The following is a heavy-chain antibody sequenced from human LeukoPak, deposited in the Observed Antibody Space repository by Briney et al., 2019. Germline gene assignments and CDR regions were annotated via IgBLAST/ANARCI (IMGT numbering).Heavy chain of an antibody. CDR3: ARVDGSPDY. J-gene: IGHJ4*02. CDR1: GYTFTRYD. V-gene: IGHV1-8*03. Sequence: ASVKVSCKASGYTFTRYDINWVQQATGQGLEWMGWMNTKSGNTGHAQKFQGRVTITRDTSISTVYMELSSLRSEDTAVYFCARVDGSPDYWGQGTLVTVSS. CDR2: MNTKSGNT. D-gene: IGHD2-15*01.